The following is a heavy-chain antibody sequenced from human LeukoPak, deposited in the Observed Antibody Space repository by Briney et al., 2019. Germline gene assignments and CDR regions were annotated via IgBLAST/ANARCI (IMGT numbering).Heavy chain of an antibody. CDR2: IYSGGST. Sequence: PGGSLRLSCAASGFTVSSNYMSWVRQAPGKGLEWVSVIYSGGSTYYADSVKGRFTISRDNSKNTLYLQMNSLRAEDTAVYYCARLGLSGSWSYFDYWGQGTPVTVSS. CDR3: ARLGLSGSWSYFDY. J-gene: IGHJ4*02. V-gene: IGHV3-66*01. CDR1: GFTVSSNY. D-gene: IGHD1-26*01.